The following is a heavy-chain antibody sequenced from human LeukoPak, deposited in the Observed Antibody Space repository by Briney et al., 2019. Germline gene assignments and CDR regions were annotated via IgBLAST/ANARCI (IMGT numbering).Heavy chain of an antibody. CDR3: ARLDVSQPRMGIRGAFDI. D-gene: IGHD3-16*01. J-gene: IGHJ3*02. CDR2: IYPGDSDT. CDR1: GYSFTSYW. Sequence: GESLKISCKGSGYSFTSYWIGWVRQMPGKGLEWMGIIYPGDSDTRDSPSFQGQVTISADKSISTAYLQWSSLKASDTAMYYCARLDVSQPRMGIRGAFDIWGQGTMVTVSS. V-gene: IGHV5-51*01.